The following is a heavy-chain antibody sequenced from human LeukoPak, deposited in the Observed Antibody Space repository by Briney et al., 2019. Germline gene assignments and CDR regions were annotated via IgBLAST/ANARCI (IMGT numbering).Heavy chain of an antibody. V-gene: IGHV1-69*01. Sequence: SVKVSCKAPGGTFSSYAISWVRQAPGQGLEWMGGIIPIFGTANYAQKFQGRVTITADESTSTAYMELSSLRSEDTAVYYCARVVVVVPAAINVWSAGFDPWGQGILVTVSS. CDR2: IIPIFGTA. CDR3: ARVVVVVPAAINVWSAGFDP. CDR1: GGTFSSYA. J-gene: IGHJ5*02. D-gene: IGHD2-2*01.